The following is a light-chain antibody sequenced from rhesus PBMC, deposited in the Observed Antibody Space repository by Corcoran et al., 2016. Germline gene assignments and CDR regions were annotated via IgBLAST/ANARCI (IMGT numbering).Light chain of an antibody. CDR3: QHYYSTPRP. J-gene: IGKJ1*01. CDR2: EAA. CDR1: QGITND. Sequence: DIQMTQSPSSLSASVGDRVTITCRASQGITNDLAWYQQKPGETPKLLIYEAASLQSGIPSRFSGSGSGTDFTLTISSLQPEDFATYYCQHYYSTPRPFGQGTKVELK. V-gene: IGKV1-25*01.